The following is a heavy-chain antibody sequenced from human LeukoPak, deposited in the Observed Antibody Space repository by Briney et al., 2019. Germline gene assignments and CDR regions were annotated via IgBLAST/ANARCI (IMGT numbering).Heavy chain of an antibody. CDR2: ISTYNGHT. Sequence: GASVKVSCKASGYTFTSYGISWVRQAPGQGLEWMGWISTYNGHTNYAQKFQGRVTMTRDTSISTAYMELSRLRSDDTAVYYCAIWAAMGFGELSYYFDYWGQGTLVTVSS. CDR1: GYTFTSYG. V-gene: IGHV1-18*01. D-gene: IGHD3-10*01. CDR3: AIWAAMGFGELSYYFDY. J-gene: IGHJ4*02.